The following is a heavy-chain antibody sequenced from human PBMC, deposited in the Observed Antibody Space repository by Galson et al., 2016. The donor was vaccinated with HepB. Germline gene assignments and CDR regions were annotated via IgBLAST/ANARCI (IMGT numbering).Heavy chain of an antibody. Sequence: TLSLTCTVSGGSISSGGYYWTWIRQHPGKGLEWIGYIYYSGSTYYNPSLDSRVTMSVDTSRNQFFLNLTSVTAADTAVYYCARDFTYWGQGILVTVSS. J-gene: IGHJ4*02. CDR1: GGSISSGGYY. V-gene: IGHV4-31*03. CDR2: IYYSGST. CDR3: ARDFTY.